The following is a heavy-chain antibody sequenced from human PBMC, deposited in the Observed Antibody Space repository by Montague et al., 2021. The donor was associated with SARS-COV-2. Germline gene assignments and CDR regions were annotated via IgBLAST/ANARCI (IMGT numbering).Heavy chain of an antibody. Sequence: SETLSLTCAVYGGSFSGYYWRCIRQPPGKGLEWSGEINHSGSTNYNPSLKSRVTISVDTSKNQFSLTRSSVTAADTAVYYCARVRAGPAAMRIFSIGRSYYGMDVWGQGTTVTVSS. CDR2: INHSGST. J-gene: IGHJ6*02. D-gene: IGHD2-2*01. V-gene: IGHV4-34*01. CDR1: GGSFSGYY. CDR3: ARVRAGPAAMRIFSIGRSYYGMDV.